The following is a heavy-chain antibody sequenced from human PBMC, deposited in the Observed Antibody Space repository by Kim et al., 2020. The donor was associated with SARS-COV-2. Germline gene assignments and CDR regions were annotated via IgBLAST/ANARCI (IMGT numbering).Heavy chain of an antibody. CDR1: GFTFSSYA. CDR2: ISGSGGST. Sequence: GGSLRLSCAASGFTFSSYAMSWVRQAPGKGLEWVSAISGSGGSTYYADSVKGRFTISRDNSKNTLYLQMNSLRAEDTAVYYCAKAPEDDFWSGMDWFDPWGQGTLVTVSS. D-gene: IGHD3-3*01. V-gene: IGHV3-23*01. CDR3: AKAPEDDFWSGMDWFDP. J-gene: IGHJ5*02.